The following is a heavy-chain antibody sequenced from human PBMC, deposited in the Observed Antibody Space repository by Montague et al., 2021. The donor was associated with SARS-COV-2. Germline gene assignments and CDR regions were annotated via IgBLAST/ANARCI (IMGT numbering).Heavy chain of an antibody. D-gene: IGHD6-19*01. J-gene: IGHJ4*02. CDR2: ISYDGSNK. CDR1: GFTFSSYA. V-gene: IGHV3-30-3*01. Sequence: SLRLSCAASGFTFSSYAMHWVRQAPGKGLEWVAVISYDGSNKYYADSVKGRFTISRDNSKNTLYLQMNSLRAEDTVVYYCASEMIAVAGTAPFDYWGQGILVTVSS. CDR3: ASEMIAVAGTAPFDY.